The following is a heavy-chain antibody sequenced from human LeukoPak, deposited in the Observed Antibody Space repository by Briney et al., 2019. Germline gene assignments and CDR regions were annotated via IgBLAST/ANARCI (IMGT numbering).Heavy chain of an antibody. D-gene: IGHD6-13*01. CDR3: ARRFGSSWYGSNFDY. V-gene: IGHV5-51*01. J-gene: IGHJ4*02. Sequence: GESLKISCKGSGYSFTSYWIGWVRQMPGKGLEWMGIIYPGDSDTRYSPSFQGQVTISADKSISTAYLQWSSLKASDTAMYYCARRFGSSWYGSNFDYWGQGTLVTVSS. CDR2: IYPGDSDT. CDR1: GYSFTSYW.